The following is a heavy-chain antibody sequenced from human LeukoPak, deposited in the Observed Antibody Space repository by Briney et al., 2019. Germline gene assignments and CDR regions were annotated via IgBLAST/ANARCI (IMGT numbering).Heavy chain of an antibody. CDR1: GGSISSGSYY. D-gene: IGHD2-2*01. J-gene: IGHJ3*02. CDR3: AVRVVPANTGAFDI. Sequence: PSETPSLTCTVSGGSISSGSYYWSWIRQPAGKGLEWIGRIYTSGSTNYNPSLKSRVTISVDTSKNQFSLKLSSVTAADTAVYYCAVRVVPANTGAFDIWGQGTMVTVSS. V-gene: IGHV4-61*02. CDR2: IYTSGST.